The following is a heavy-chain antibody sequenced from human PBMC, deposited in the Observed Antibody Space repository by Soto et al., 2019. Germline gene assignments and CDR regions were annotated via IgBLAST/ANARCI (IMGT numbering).Heavy chain of an antibody. J-gene: IGHJ4*02. CDR2: IYYSGST. V-gene: IGHV4-59*01. CDR3: ARAWGDYVDFYDYYFDY. CDR1: GGSISSYY. D-gene: IGHD4-17*01. Sequence: PSETLSLTCTVSGGSISSYYWSWIRQPPGKGLEWIGYIYYSGSTNYNPSLKSRVTISVDTSKNQFSLKLSSVTAADTAVYYCARAWGDYVDFYDYYFDYWGQGTLVTVSS.